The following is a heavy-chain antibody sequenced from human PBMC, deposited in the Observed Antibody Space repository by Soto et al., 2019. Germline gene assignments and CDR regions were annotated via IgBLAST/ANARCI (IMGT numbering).Heavy chain of an antibody. CDR3: ARGGPITIFGVVISYYYYCMDV. CDR1: GGSISSYY. J-gene: IGHJ6*02. D-gene: IGHD3-3*01. Sequence: SETLSLTCTVSGGSISSYYWSWIRQPPGKGLEWIGYIYYSGSTNYNPSLKSRVTISVDTSKNQFSLKLSSVTAADTAVYYCARGGPITIFGVVISYYYYCMDVWGQGTTVTV. V-gene: IGHV4-59*01. CDR2: IYYSGST.